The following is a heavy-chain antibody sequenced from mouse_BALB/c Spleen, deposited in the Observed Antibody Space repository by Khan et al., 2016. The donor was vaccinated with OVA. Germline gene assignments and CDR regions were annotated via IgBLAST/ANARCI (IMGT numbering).Heavy chain of an antibody. CDR1: GYTFTSYW. Sequence: QVQLQQSGAELAKPGASVKMSCKASGYTFTSYWMHWVKQRPGQGLEWIGYINPSTGYTEYNQKFKDKATLTADKSSSTAYMQLSSLTSEDTSSNYGANHGSISAWVTYWGQGTLVTVSA. J-gene: IGHJ3*01. D-gene: IGHD2-10*02. CDR2: INPSTGYT. V-gene: IGHV1-7*01. CDR3: ANHGSISAWVTY.